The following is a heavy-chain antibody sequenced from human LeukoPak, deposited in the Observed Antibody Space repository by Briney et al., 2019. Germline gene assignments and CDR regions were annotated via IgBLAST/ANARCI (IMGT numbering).Heavy chain of an antibody. CDR2: IYYSGST. CDR1: GGSISSYY. J-gene: IGHJ5*02. CDR3: ASAGYSSSWSWFDP. V-gene: IGHV4-59*01. Sequence: PSETLSLTCTVSGGSISSYYWSWIRQPPGKGLEWIGYIYYSGSTNYNPSLKSRVTISVDTSKNQFSLKLSSVTAADTAVYYCASAGYSSSWSWFDPWGQGTLVAVSS. D-gene: IGHD6-13*01.